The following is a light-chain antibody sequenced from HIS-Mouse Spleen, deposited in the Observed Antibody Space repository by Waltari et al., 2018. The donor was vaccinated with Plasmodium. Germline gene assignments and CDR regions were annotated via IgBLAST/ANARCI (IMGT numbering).Light chain of an antibody. CDR1: QSVSHS. V-gene: IGKV3-15*01. J-gene: IGKJ3*01. CDR2: GSS. CDR3: QQYNNWSFT. Sequence: EIVMTQSPATLSVSPGERATLSCRASQSVSHSLDWYQQKPGQAPRRHIYGSSTRATGIPARFSGSGSGTEFTLTISSLQSEDFAGYYCQQYNNWSFTFGPGTKVDIK.